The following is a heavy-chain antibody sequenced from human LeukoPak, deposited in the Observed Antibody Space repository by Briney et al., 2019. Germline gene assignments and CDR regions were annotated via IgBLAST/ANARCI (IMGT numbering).Heavy chain of an antibody. D-gene: IGHD4-23*01. CDR1: GGSFNDYY. V-gene: IGHV4-34*01. J-gene: IGHJ4*02. CDR3: ARESTTVVTYYFDY. CDR2: INHSGST. Sequence: PSETLSLTCAVYGGSFNDYYWSWIRQPPGKGLEWIGEINHSGSTNYNPSLKSRVTISVDTSKNQFSLKLSSVTAADTAVYYCARESTTVVTYYFDYWGQGTLVTVSS.